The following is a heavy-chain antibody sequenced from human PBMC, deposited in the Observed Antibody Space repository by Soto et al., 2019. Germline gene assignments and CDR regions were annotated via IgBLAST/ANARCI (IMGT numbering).Heavy chain of an antibody. J-gene: IGHJ6*02. CDR1: GGTFSSYA. CDR2: IIPIFGTA. V-gene: IGHV1-69*01. D-gene: IGHD6-6*01. CDR3: ARVKIAARHFINYYYYGMDV. Sequence: QVQLVQSGAEVKKPGSSVKVSCKASGGTFSSYAISWVRQAPGQGLEWMGGIIPIFGTANYAQKFQGRVTITADESTSTAYMELSSLRSEDTAVYYCARVKIAARHFINYYYYGMDVWGQGTTVTVSS.